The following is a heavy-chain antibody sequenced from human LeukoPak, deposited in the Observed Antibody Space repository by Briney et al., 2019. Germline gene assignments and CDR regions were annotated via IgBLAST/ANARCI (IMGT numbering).Heavy chain of an antibody. J-gene: IGHJ4*02. Sequence: PSETLSLTXTVSGGSISSGSYYWSWIRQPAGKGLEWIGRIYTSGSTNYNPSLKSRVTIPVDTSKNQFSLKLSSVTAADTAVYYCARDRISTNFWSGYYDYWGQGTLVTVSS. CDR3: ARDRISTNFWSGYYDY. CDR1: GGSISSGSYY. CDR2: IYTSGST. V-gene: IGHV4-61*02. D-gene: IGHD3-3*01.